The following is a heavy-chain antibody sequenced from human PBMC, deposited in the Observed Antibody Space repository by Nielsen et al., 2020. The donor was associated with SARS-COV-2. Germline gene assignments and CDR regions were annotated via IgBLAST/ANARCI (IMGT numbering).Heavy chain of an antibody. CDR1: DGSISSYY. J-gene: IGHJ4*02. CDR3: ARALDADYVWGSYRYTPYYFDY. V-gene: IGHV4-59*01. D-gene: IGHD3-16*02. CDR2: IYYSGST. Sequence: SETLSLTCAVYDGSISSYYWSWIRQPPGKGLEWIGYIYYSGSTNYNPSLKSRVTISVDTSKNQFSLKLSSVTAADTAVYYCARALDADYVWGSYRYTPYYFDYWGQGTLVTVSS.